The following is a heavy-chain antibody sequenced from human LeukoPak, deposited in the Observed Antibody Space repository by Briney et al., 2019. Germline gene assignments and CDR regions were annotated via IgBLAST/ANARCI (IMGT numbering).Heavy chain of an antibody. CDR2: INHSGST. CDR1: GGSFSGYY. J-gene: IGHJ3*02. V-gene: IGHV4-34*01. Sequence: ASETLSLTCAVYGGSFSGYYWSWIRQPPGKGLEWIGEINHSGSTDYNPSLKSRVTISVDTSKNQFSLKLSSVTDADTAVYYCATLYYDSSGYIWGQGTMVNVSS. D-gene: IGHD3-22*01. CDR3: ATLYYDSSGYI.